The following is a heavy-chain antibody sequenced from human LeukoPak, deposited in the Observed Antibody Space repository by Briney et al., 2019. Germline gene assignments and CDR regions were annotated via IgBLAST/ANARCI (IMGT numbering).Heavy chain of an antibody. D-gene: IGHD4-11*01. Sequence: GGSLRHSCAASGFTFSNYWMHWVRQVPGKGLVWVSRINPGVSSTTYADSVKGRFTISRDNAKNTLYLQMNSLRAEDTAVYYCARSNQADDYWGQGTLVTVSS. CDR1: GFTFSNYW. CDR3: ARSNQADDY. CDR2: INPGVSST. V-gene: IGHV3-74*01. J-gene: IGHJ4*02.